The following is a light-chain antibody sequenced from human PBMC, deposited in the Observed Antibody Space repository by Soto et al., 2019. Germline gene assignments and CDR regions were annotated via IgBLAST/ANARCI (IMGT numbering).Light chain of an antibody. CDR3: QQYVPSPEWM. V-gene: IGKV3-20*01. CDR1: QRVSSTF. J-gene: IGKJ1*01. CDR2: GTS. Sequence: EVFLTQYPGTLSLSPGERATLSWGGGQRVSSTFLAWYQQKPGQAPRLRIYGTSSRATGIPDRFSGSGSGTDFTLTISRLQTEDSAVYYCQQYVPSPEWMFGQGTKVDIK.